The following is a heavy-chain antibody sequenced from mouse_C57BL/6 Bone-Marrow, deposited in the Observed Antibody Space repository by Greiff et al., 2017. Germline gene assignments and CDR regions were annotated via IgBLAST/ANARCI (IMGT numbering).Heavy chain of an antibody. CDR2: ISSGSSTI. CDR3: ARRDLCFYAMDY. J-gene: IGHJ4*01. CDR1: GFTFSDYG. D-gene: IGHD1-1*01. Sequence: EVMLVESGGGLVKPGGSLKLSCAASGFTFSDYGMHWVRQAPEQGLEWVAYISSGSSTIYYADTVKGRFTISRDNAKNTLFLQMTSLRSEDTGMYCSARRDLCFYAMDYWGQGTSVTVSS. V-gene: IGHV5-17*01.